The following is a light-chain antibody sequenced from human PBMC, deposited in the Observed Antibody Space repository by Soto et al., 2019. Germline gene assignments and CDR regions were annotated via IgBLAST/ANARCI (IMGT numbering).Light chain of an antibody. CDR1: QSITSW. V-gene: IGKV1-5*01. CDR2: DAT. CDR3: QQYSIYPYT. Sequence: DIPMTQSPSTLSASVGDRVTITCRASQSITSWLAWYQQKLGKAPRVLIYDATTLESGVPSRFSGSGSGTEFTLTINSLQPDDFAIYHCQQYSIYPYTFGQGTKLEIK. J-gene: IGKJ2*01.